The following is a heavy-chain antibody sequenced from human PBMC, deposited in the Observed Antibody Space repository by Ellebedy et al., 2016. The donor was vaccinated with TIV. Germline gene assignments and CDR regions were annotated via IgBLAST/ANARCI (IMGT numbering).Heavy chain of an antibody. Sequence: GESLKISCAASGFTFSDYWMAWVRQAPGKGLEWVASINNDGSGKYYVDSVKGRFTISSDNTKDSLFLQMNSLTAEDTALYYCADFHAAWGQGTLVTVSS. CDR3: ADFHAA. V-gene: IGHV3-7*03. CDR2: INNDGSGK. CDR1: GFTFSDYW. J-gene: IGHJ5*02.